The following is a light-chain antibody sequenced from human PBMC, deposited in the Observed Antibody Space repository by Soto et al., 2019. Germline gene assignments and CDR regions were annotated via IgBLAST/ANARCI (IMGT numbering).Light chain of an antibody. V-gene: IGLV2-14*01. Sequence: QSALTQPASVSGSPGQSITISCTGTSSDVGGYVYVSWYQHHPGKAPKLIIYEVSNRPSGVSNRFSGSKSGNTASLTISGLQAEDEADYYCSSYTSSSTLYVFGIGTKVTVL. CDR1: SSDVGGYVY. CDR3: SSYTSSSTLYV. J-gene: IGLJ1*01. CDR2: EVS.